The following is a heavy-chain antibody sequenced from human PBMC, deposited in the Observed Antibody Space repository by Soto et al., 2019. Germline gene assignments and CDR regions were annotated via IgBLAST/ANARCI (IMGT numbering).Heavy chain of an antibody. Sequence: QIQLVQSGAEVKKPGASVKVSCKASGYIFTSQGISWVRQAPGQGLEWMGWISTYNGNPNYAQKLQGRVTMTTNTSTTTSFLELRSLTSDDTAVDCCARGRTRALDYWGQGTPVIVSS. CDR2: ISTYNGNP. CDR3: ARGRTRALDY. D-gene: IGHD1-7*01. CDR1: GYIFTSQG. V-gene: IGHV1-18*01. J-gene: IGHJ4*02.